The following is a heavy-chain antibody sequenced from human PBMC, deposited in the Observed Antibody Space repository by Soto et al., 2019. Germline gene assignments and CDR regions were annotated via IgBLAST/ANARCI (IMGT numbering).Heavy chain of an antibody. Sequence: ASVKVSCKASGYTFASYEINWLRQATGQGLEWMGWMNPNSGNTGYAQKFQGRVTMTRNTSASTGYMELSSLRSEDTAVYYCAKGKGEYIDWXLPFDAFDLWGQWTVVT. CDR2: MNPNSGNT. J-gene: IGHJ3*01. D-gene: IGHD3-9*01. CDR3: AKGKGEYIDWXLPFDAFDL. V-gene: IGHV1-8*01. CDR1: GYTFASYE.